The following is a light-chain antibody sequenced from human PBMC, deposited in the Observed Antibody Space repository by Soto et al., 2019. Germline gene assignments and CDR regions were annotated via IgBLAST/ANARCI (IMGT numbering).Light chain of an antibody. V-gene: IGKV3-15*01. CDR2: GAS. CDR1: QNVRSN. CDR3: QQYTDWPLT. J-gene: IGKJ4*01. Sequence: EIVLTQSPGTLSLSPGERAALSVRSSQNVRSNLAWYQQKPGQAPRLLIYGASTRATGVPARVSGSGSGTEFTLTISSLQSEDFAVYYCQQYTDWPLTFGGGTKVDIK.